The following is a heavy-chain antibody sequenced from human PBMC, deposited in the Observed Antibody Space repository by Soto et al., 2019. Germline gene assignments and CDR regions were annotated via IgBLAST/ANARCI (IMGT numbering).Heavy chain of an antibody. CDR2: ISGSGGGA. V-gene: IGHV3-23*01. J-gene: IGHJ1*01. CDR1: GFTFSSYG. Sequence: GGSLRLSCAASGFTFSSYGMSWVRQAPEKGLEWVSGISGSGGGAYYADSVKGRFTISRDNSENTLYLQMNSLRVEDTAVYYCAKDSDREYSQHWGQGTLVTVSS. D-gene: IGHD3-10*01. CDR3: AKDSDREYSQH.